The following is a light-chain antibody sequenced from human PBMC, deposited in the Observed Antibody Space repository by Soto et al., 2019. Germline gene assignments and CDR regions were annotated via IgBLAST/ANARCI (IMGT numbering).Light chain of an antibody. CDR1: SSDVGGYNY. Sequence: QSALTQPASVSGSPGQSITISCTGTSSDVGGYNYVSWYQQHPGQAPKLMSYDVSNRPSGVSNRFSGSKSGNTASLTISGLQAEDEADYYCSSYTSSSTPYVVGTGTKVTVL. V-gene: IGLV2-14*03. J-gene: IGLJ1*01. CDR3: SSYTSSSTPYV. CDR2: DVS.